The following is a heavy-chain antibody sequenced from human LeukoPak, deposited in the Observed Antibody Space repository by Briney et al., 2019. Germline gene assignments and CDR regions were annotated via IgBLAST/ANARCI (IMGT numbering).Heavy chain of an antibody. CDR3: ARGFSY. V-gene: IGHV4-30-4*01. CDR1: GGSISSGNYY. Sequence: SETLSLTCTVSGGSISSGNYYWSWIRQSPGKGLEWIGYIYYSGSTHYNPSLKSRISISRDASKNQFSLKLTSVTAADTAVYFCARGFSYWGQGTLVTVSS. D-gene: IGHD3-3*01. J-gene: IGHJ4*02. CDR2: IYYSGST.